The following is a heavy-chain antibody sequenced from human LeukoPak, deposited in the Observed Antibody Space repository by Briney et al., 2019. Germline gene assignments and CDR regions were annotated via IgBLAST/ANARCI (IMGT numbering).Heavy chain of an antibody. D-gene: IGHD1-26*01. Sequence: SVKVSCKASGGTFSSYAISWVRQAPGQGLEWMGGIIPILGTANYAQKFQGRVTITADESTSTAYMELSSLRSEDTAVYYCARVLPLVGATRMMAFDIWGRGTMATVSS. CDR1: GGTFSSYA. CDR3: ARVLPLVGATRMMAFDI. J-gene: IGHJ3*02. V-gene: IGHV1-69*13. CDR2: IIPILGTA.